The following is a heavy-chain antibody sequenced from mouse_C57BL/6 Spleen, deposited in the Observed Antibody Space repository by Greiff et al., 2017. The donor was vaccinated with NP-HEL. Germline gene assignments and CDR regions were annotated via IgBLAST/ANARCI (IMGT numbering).Heavy chain of an antibody. CDR3: ARSLYGYDVAMDY. D-gene: IGHD2-2*01. J-gene: IGHJ4*01. V-gene: IGHV1-76*01. CDR2: IYPGSGNT. CDR1: GYTFTDYY. Sequence: QVQLQQSGAELVRPGASVKLSCKASGYTFTDYYINWVKQRPGQGLEWIARIYPGSGNTYYNEKFKGKATLTAEKSSSTAYMQLSSLTSEDSAVYFCARSLYGYDVAMDYWGQGTSVTVSS.